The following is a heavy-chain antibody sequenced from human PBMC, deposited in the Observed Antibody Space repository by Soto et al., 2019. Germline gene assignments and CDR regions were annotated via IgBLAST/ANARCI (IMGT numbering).Heavy chain of an antibody. V-gene: IGHV4-31*03. CDR2: IYYSGST. J-gene: IGHJ4*02. Sequence: QVQLQESGPGLVKPSQTLSLTCTVSGGSISSGGYYGSWIRQHPGKGLEWIGYIYYSGSTYYNPSLKSRVTISVDTSKNQFSLKLSSVTAAGTAVYYCASGDYYDSSGTTRYWGQGTLVTVSS. D-gene: IGHD3-22*01. CDR1: GGSISSGGYY. CDR3: ASGDYYDSSGTTRY.